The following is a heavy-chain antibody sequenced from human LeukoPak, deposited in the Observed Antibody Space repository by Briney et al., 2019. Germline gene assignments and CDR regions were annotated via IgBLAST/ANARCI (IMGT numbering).Heavy chain of an antibody. CDR1: GFTFSSYS. CDR3: ARDETYYYGSGSYSYYFDY. Sequence: GGSLRLSCAASGFTFSSYSVNWVRQAPGKGLEWVSSISSSSSYIYYADSMKGRFTISRDNAKNSLYLQMNSLRAEDTAVYYCARDETYYYGSGSYSYYFDYWGQGTLVTVSS. V-gene: IGHV3-21*01. CDR2: ISSSSSYI. D-gene: IGHD3-10*01. J-gene: IGHJ4*02.